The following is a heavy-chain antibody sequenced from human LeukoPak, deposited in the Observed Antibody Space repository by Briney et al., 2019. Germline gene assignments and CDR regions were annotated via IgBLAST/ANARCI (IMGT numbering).Heavy chain of an antibody. J-gene: IGHJ3*02. CDR1: GFTFDDYA. CDR3: AKVSSSEWELLGAFDI. Sequence: GGSLRLSCAASGFTFDDYAMHWVRQAPGKGLEWVSGISWNSGSIGYADSVKGRFTISRDNAKNSLYLQMNSLRAEDMALYYCAKVSSSEWELLGAFDIWGQGTMVTVSS. D-gene: IGHD1-26*01. CDR2: ISWNSGSI. V-gene: IGHV3-9*03.